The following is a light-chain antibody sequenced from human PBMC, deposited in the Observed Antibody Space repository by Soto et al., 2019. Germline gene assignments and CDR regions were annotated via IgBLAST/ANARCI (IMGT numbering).Light chain of an antibody. CDR3: QQSYNSPYT. J-gene: IGKJ2*01. CDR2: AAT. Sequence: DIQMTQSPSSLSASLGDRVTITCRASQSINNYLNWYQQEEGKAPKLLIYAATSLQSGVPSRFSGSGSGTEFTLTISSLLPRDFAICYCQQSYNSPYTFGLGTKLEIK. V-gene: IGKV1-39*01. CDR1: QSINNY.